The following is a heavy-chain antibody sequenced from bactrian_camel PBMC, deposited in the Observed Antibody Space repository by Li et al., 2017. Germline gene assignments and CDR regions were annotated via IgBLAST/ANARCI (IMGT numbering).Heavy chain of an antibody. CDR3: AAQVGFRRDCPSEVYEYSY. Sequence: HVQLVESGGGSVQAGGSLRLSCVMSGYALSPYCMAWFRQAPGKEREGVASIYTDRSVTYYADSVKGRLTISQDNARNTIFLQMNNVEPEDTAMYYYAAQVGFRRDCPSEVYEYSYSGQGTQVTVS. V-gene: IGHV3S6*01. D-gene: IGHD1*01. CDR2: IYTDRSVT. CDR1: GYALSPYC. J-gene: IGHJ4*01.